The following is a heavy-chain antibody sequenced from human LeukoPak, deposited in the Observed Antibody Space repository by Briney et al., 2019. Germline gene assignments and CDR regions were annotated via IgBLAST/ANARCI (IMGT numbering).Heavy chain of an antibody. Sequence: GRSLRLSCAASGFTFSSYGMHWVRQAPGKGLEWVAVISYDGSNKYYADSVKGRFTISRDNSKNTLYLQMNSLRGEDTAVYYCARDDDYYGSGSYGYLDYWGQGTLVTVSS. CDR1: GFTFSSYG. D-gene: IGHD3-10*01. CDR3: ARDDDYYGSGSYGYLDY. CDR2: ISYDGSNK. J-gene: IGHJ4*02. V-gene: IGHV3-30*03.